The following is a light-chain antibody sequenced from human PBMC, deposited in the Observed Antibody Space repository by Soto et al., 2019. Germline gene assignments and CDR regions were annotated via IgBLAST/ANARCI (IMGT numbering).Light chain of an antibody. J-gene: IGKJ1*01. CDR1: RSVNTD. Sequence: ETVMTQSPVTLSVSPGERATISCRASRSVNTDLAWFQKKAGQAPRLLIYGASTRATGIPARFSGAGSGTEFTLTISSLQSEDFAVYYCQQHDNWPRTFGQGTKVDIK. V-gene: IGKV3-15*01. CDR2: GAS. CDR3: QQHDNWPRT.